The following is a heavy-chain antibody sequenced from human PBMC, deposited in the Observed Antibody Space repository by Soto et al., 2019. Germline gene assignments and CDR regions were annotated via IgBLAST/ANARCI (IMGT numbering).Heavy chain of an antibody. CDR1: GFTVSTKY. V-gene: IGHV3-66*01. CDR2: IYSGGST. Sequence: EVQLVESGGGLVQPGGSLRLSCAASGFTVSTKYMSWVRQAPGKGLEWVSVIYSGGSTFYADSVRGRFTISRDNSKNTVNVQMNSLRAEDTAVYYCARDLWAADYWGQGTLVTVSS. CDR3: ARDLWAADY. D-gene: IGHD3-16*01. J-gene: IGHJ4*02.